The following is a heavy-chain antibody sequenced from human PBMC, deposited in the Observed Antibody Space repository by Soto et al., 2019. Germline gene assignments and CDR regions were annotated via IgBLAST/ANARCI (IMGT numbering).Heavy chain of an antibody. CDR3: AKTGFWSDYRVADY. V-gene: IGHV4-39*01. J-gene: IGHJ4*02. D-gene: IGHD3-3*01. CDR1: GGSISSSRSY. Sequence: QLQLQESGPGLVKPSETLSLTCTVSGGSISSSRSYWGWIRQPPGKGLEWIGSINYSGSTYYNPSLKSRITISVDTSKNQFSLKLSSVTAADTAVYFCAKTGFWSDYRVADYWGQGTLVTVSS. CDR2: INYSGST.